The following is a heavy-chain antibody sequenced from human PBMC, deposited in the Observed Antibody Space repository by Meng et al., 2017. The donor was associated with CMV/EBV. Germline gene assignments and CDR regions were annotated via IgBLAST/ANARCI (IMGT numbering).Heavy chain of an antibody. CDR1: GFNFSSDW. J-gene: IGHJ4*02. CDR3: ARDLGGVATTGDY. CDR2: IKQDGSEK. V-gene: IGHV3-7*01. D-gene: IGHD1-26*01. Sequence: GESLKISCAASGFNFSSDWMSWVRQAPGKGLEWVANIKQDGSEKYYVDSVKGRFTISRDNAKNSLYLQMNSLRAEDTAVYYCARDLGGVATTGDYWGQGTLVTVSS.